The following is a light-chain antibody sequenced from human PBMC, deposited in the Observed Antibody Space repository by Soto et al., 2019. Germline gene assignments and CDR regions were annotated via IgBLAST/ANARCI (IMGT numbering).Light chain of an antibody. CDR3: SSYAGSNNYV. V-gene: IGLV2-8*01. Sequence: QSALTQPPSASGSPGQSVTISCTGTSSDVGGYNYVSWYQQHPGKAHKRMIYEVSKRPSGVPDRFSGSKSGNTASLTVSGLQAEDEACYYCSSYAGSNNYVFGTWTKVTVL. CDR1: SSDVGGYNY. CDR2: EVS. J-gene: IGLJ1*01.